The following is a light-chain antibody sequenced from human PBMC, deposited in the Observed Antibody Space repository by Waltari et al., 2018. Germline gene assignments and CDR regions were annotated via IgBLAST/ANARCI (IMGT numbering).Light chain of an antibody. CDR1: DSDVGFYNR. CDR2: EVT. J-gene: IGLJ3*02. V-gene: IGLV2-18*02. CDR3: SSYTTSATWV. Sequence: QSALTQPPSVSGSPGQSVTLSCAGTDSDVGFYNRVPWYQQPPGTPPKLNMYEVTNRQAGVPDRFSGSKSGNAASLTISGLETEDEADYYCSSYTTSATWVFGGGTKLTVL.